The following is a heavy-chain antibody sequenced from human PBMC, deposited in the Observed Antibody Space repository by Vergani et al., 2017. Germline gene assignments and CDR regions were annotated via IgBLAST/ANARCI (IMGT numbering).Heavy chain of an antibody. CDR1: GYSISSGYY. V-gene: IGHV4-38-2*01. Sequence: QVQLQESGPGLVKPSETLSLTCAVPGYSISSGYYWGWIRQPPGKGLEWLGSNYHSGSTYYNPSLKSRVTISVDTSKNQFSLKLSSVTAADTAVYYCARHYYDSSGYYFDYWGQGTLVTVSS. D-gene: IGHD3-22*01. CDR3: ARHYYDSSGYYFDY. J-gene: IGHJ4*02. CDR2: NYHSGST.